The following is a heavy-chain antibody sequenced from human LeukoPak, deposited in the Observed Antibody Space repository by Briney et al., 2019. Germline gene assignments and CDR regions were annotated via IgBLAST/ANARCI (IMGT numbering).Heavy chain of an antibody. CDR2: ISSSSSYT. CDR3: ARTGRDPYYYDSSGYTDDNWFDP. J-gene: IGHJ5*02. Sequence: GGSLRLSCAASGFTVSSNYMSWVRQAPGKGLEWVSYISSSSSYTNYADSVKGRFTIFRDNAKNSLYLQMNSLRGEDTAVYYCARTGRDPYYYDSSGYTDDNWFDPWGQGTLVTVSS. D-gene: IGHD3-22*01. CDR1: GFTVSSNY. V-gene: IGHV3-11*06.